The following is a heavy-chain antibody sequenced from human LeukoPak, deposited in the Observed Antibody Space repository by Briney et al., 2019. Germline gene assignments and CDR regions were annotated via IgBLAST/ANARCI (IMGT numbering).Heavy chain of an antibody. CDR2: ISYDGSNK. V-gene: IGHV3-30*18. D-gene: IGHD3-10*01. CDR3: AKDHRTMVRGVILDYFDY. Sequence: GGSLRLSCAASGFTFSSYGMPWVRQAPGKGLEWVAVISYDGSNKYYADSVKGRFTISRDNSKNTLYLQMNSLRAEDTAVYYCAKDHRTMVRGVILDYFDYWGQGTLVTVSS. J-gene: IGHJ4*02. CDR1: GFTFSSYG.